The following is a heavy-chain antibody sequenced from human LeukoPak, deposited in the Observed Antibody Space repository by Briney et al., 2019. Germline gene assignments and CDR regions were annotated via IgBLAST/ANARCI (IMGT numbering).Heavy chain of an antibody. D-gene: IGHD2-21*01. CDR1: GFTFSAYD. CDR3: ARGARPIAMRNYFDY. V-gene: IGHV3-48*03. CDR2: IGSSGSTI. J-gene: IGHJ4*02. Sequence: GGSLRLSCATSGFTFSAYDMNWARQAPGKGLEWVAYIGSSGSTIYYADSVKGRFTISRDNAKKSLYLQMNSLRAEDTAVYYCARGARPIAMRNYFDYWGQGTLVTVSS.